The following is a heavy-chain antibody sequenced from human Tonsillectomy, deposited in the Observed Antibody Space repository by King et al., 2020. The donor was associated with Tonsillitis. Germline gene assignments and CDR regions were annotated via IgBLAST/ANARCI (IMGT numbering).Heavy chain of an antibody. CDR3: ARDLYYYDSSGYHNWFDP. CDR2: IFTSGST. V-gene: IGHV4-4*07. J-gene: IGHJ5*02. D-gene: IGHD3-22*01. Sequence: VQLQESGPGLVKPSETLSLTCTVSGGSISSYYWSWIRQPAGKGLEWIGRIFTSGSTNYNPSLKSRVTMSVATSKNQFSLKLGSVTAADTAVYYCARDLYYYDSSGYHNWFDPWGQGTLVTVSS. CDR1: GGSISSYY.